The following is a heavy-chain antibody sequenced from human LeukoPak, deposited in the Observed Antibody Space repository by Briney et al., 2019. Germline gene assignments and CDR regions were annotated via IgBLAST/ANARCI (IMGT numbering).Heavy chain of an antibody. CDR3: AKEIGYCSSTSCYDYYYYGMDV. Sequence: ASVKVSCKASGYTFTTHDLTWVRQATGQGLEWMGWMNPGSGDTAYAQKFQGRVTMTRDTSMSTAYMELNSLGSEDTAIYYCAKEIGYCSSTSCYDYYYYGMDVWGQGTTVTVSS. CDR2: MNPGSGDT. J-gene: IGHJ6*02. V-gene: IGHV1-8*01. CDR1: GYTFTTHD. D-gene: IGHD2-2*01.